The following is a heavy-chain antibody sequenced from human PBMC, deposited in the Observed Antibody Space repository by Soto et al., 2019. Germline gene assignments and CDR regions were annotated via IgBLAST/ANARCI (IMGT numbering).Heavy chain of an antibody. D-gene: IGHD6-13*01. V-gene: IGHV3-9*01. CDR2: ISWNSGSI. CDR1: GFTFDDYA. Sequence: GGSLRLSXAASGFTFDDYAMHWVRQAPGKGLEWVSGISWNSGSIGYADSVKGRFTISRDNAKNSLYLQMNSLRAEDTALYYCAKGQLAYYYYYGMGVWGQGTTVTVSS. CDR3: AKGQLAYYYYYGMGV. J-gene: IGHJ6*02.